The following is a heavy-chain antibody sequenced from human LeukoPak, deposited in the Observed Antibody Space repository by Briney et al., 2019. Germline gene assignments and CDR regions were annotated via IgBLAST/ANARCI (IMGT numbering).Heavy chain of an antibody. Sequence: GESLKISCQCSGYSFTIYWIGWVRQLPGKGLEWMGIIYPGDSDTRYSPSFQGQVTISADKSISTAYLQWSSLKASDTAMYYCARHDSYGEMNYFDYWGQGTLVTVSS. CDR2: IYPGDSDT. CDR1: GYSFTIYW. J-gene: IGHJ4*02. CDR3: ARHDSYGEMNYFDY. D-gene: IGHD5-18*01. V-gene: IGHV5-51*01.